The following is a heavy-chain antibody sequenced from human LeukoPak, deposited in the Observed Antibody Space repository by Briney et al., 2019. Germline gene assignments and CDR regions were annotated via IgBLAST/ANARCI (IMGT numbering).Heavy chain of an antibody. V-gene: IGHV4-59*01. CDR2: IYYSGGT. J-gene: IGHJ4*02. CDR1: GGSISSYY. Sequence: SETLSLTCTVSGGSISSYYWSWIRQPPGKGLEWIGYIYYSGGTNYNPSLKSRVTISVDTSKNQFSLKLSSVTAADTAVYYCARGGSTARATDWGQGTLVTVSS. CDR3: ARGGSTARATD. D-gene: IGHD1-26*01.